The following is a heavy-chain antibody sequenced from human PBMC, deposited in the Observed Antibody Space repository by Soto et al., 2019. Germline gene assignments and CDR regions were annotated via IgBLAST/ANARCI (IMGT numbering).Heavy chain of an antibody. J-gene: IGHJ5*02. CDR3: ARGRRDSSGIAARRGWFDP. D-gene: IGHD6-6*01. CDR2: INHSGST. CDR1: GGSFSGYY. Sequence: PSETLSLTCAVYGGSFSGYYWSWIRQPPEKGLEWIGEINHSGSTNYNPSLKSRVTISVDTSKNQFSLKLSSVTAADTAVYYCARGRRDSSGIAARRGWFDPWGQGTLVTVSS. V-gene: IGHV4-34*01.